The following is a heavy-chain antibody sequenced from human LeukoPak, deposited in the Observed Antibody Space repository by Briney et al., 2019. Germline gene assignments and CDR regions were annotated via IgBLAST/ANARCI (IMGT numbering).Heavy chain of an antibody. CDR2: INPTGYTT. CDR1: GYTFTSYY. D-gene: IGHD6-19*01. J-gene: IGHJ4*02. V-gene: IGHV1-46*01. CDR3: AKDRGWAGGITSYYFDY. Sequence: ASVKVSYKASGYTFTSYYLHWVRQAPGQGLEWMGIINPTGYTTSYAQKFQGRVTMTRDTSTSTVYMELSSLRSEDTAVYYCAKDRGWAGGITSYYFDYWGQGTLVTVSS.